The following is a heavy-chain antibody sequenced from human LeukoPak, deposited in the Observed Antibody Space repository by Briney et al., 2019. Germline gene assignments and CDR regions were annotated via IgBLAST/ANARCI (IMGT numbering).Heavy chain of an antibody. CDR2: INHSGST. V-gene: IGHV4-34*01. CDR3: AGGLIAVATDFDY. D-gene: IGHD6-19*01. CDR1: GGSFSGYY. J-gene: IGHJ4*02. Sequence: PSETLSLTCAVYGGSFSGYYWSWIRQPPGKGLEWIGEINHSGSTNYNPSLKSRVTISVDTSKNQFSLKLSSVTAADTAVYYCAGGLIAVATDFDYWGQGTLVTVSS.